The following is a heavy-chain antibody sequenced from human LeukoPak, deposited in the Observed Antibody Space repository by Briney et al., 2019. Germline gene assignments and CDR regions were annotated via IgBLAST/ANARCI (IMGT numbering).Heavy chain of an antibody. CDR2: IGTAGDT. CDR1: GFTFSSYD. D-gene: IGHD3-10*01. V-gene: IGHV3-13*01. J-gene: IGHJ6*02. CDR3: ARMEYGSGSYTRYGMDV. Sequence: GGSLRLSCAASGFTFSSYDMHWVRQATGKGLGWVSAIGTAGDTYYPGSVKGRFTISRENAKNSLYLQMNSLRAGDTAVYYCARMEYGSGSYTRYGMDVWGQGTTVTVSS.